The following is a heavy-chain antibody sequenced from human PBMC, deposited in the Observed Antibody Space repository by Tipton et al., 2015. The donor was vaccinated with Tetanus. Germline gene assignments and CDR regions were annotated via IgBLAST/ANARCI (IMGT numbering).Heavy chain of an antibody. CDR3: ARNYDNYQSPVY. CDR1: GGSIGNYY. J-gene: IGHJ4*02. V-gene: IGHV4-59*01. CDR2: IYYSGST. Sequence: TLSLTCTVSGGSIGNYYWSWLRQPPGKGLEWIGYIYYSGSTNYNHSLKSRVVISIDTPKNQFSLKLSSVTAADTAVYYCARNYDNYQSPVYWGQGTLVAVSS. D-gene: IGHD3-22*01.